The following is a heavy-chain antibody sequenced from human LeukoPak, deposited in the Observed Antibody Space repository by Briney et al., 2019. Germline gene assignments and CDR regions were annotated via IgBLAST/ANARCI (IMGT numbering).Heavy chain of an antibody. Sequence: SETLSLTCAVYGGSFSGYYWSWIRQPPGKGLEWIGEINHSGSTNYNPSLKSRVTMSVDTSKNQFSLKLSPVTAADTAVYYCARVTGYTIEDYFDYWGQGTLVTVSS. J-gene: IGHJ4*02. CDR1: GGSFSGYY. CDR3: ARVTGYTIEDYFDY. V-gene: IGHV4-34*01. CDR2: INHSGST. D-gene: IGHD3-9*01.